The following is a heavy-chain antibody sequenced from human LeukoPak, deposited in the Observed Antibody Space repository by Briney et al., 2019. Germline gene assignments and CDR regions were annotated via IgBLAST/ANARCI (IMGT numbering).Heavy chain of an antibody. D-gene: IGHD3-22*01. CDR2: ISSSGSTI. V-gene: IGHV3-11*01. CDR1: GFTFSDYY. Sequence: GGSLRLSCSASGFTFSDYYMSWIRQAPGKGLEWVSYISSSGSTIYYADSVKGRFTISRDNAKNSLYLQMNSLRAEDTAVYYCARGPPLTMIVVVSSFDYWGQGTLVTVSS. CDR3: ARGPPLTMIVVVSSFDY. J-gene: IGHJ4*02.